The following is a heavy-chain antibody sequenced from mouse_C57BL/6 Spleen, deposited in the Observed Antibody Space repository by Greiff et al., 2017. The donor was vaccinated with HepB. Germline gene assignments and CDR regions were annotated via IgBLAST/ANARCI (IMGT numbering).Heavy chain of an antibody. CDR3: ASPKNYGSSAWFAC. CDR1: GYSFTGYY. V-gene: IGHV1-42*01. CDR2: FNPSTGGT. Sequence: VQLQQSGPELVKPGASVKISCKASGYSFTGYYMNWVKQSPEKSLEWIGEFNPSTGGTTYNQKFMAKATLTVDKSSSTAYMQLKSLTSEDSAVYYYASPKNYGSSAWFACWGQGTLVTVSA. J-gene: IGHJ3*01. D-gene: IGHD1-1*01.